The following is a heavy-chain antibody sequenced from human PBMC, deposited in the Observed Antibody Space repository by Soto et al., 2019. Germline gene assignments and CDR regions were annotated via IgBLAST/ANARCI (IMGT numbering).Heavy chain of an antibody. J-gene: IGHJ4*02. Sequence: ASVKVSCKASGYTFTSYDINWVRQATGQRLEWMGWMNPNNGNTKYSQKFQGRVTITRDTSASTAYMELSSLRSEDTAVYYCARGSGIAAAGTVDYWGQGTLVTVSS. D-gene: IGHD6-13*01. V-gene: IGHV1-8*01. CDR1: GYTFTSYD. CDR2: MNPNNGNT. CDR3: ARGSGIAAAGTVDY.